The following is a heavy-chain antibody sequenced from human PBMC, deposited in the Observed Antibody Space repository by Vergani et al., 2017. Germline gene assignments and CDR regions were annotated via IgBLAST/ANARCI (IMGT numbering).Heavy chain of an antibody. CDR1: GYTFTSYG. V-gene: IGHV1-3*01. CDR2: INAGNGNT. J-gene: IGHJ5*02. D-gene: IGHD2-2*03. Sequence: QVQLVQSGAEVKKPGASVKVSCKASGYTFTSYGISWVRQAPGQRLEWMGCINAGNGNTKYSQKFKGRVTITRDKSASTAYMELSSLRSEDTAVYYCARETPDDGFNWFDPWGQGTLVTVSS. CDR3: ARETPDDGFNWFDP.